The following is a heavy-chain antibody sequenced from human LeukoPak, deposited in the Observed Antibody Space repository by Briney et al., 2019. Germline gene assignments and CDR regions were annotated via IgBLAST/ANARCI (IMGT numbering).Heavy chain of an antibody. Sequence: SETLSLTCVVSGDSISSGAYSWSWIQQPPGKGLEWIGYIFHTGSTFYNPSLKSRVTISVDNSKNQFSLRLSSVTAADTAVYYCARELWFANAPGSWLDPWGQGTLVTVSS. CDR1: GDSISSGAYS. J-gene: IGHJ5*02. CDR3: ARELWFANAPGSWLDP. D-gene: IGHD3-10*01. CDR2: IFHTGST. V-gene: IGHV4-30-2*01.